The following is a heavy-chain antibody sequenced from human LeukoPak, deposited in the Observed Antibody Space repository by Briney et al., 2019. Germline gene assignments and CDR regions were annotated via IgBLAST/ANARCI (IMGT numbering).Heavy chain of an antibody. D-gene: IGHD2-2*01. Sequence: ASVKLSCKASGGTFSSYAISWVRQAPGQGLEWRGGIIPIFGTANYAQKFQGRVTITADESTSTAYMELSSLRSEDTAVYYSASLGYCSSTSCYHAFDIWGQGTMVTVSS. CDR2: IIPIFGTA. V-gene: IGHV1-69*13. CDR3: ASLGYCSSTSCYHAFDI. J-gene: IGHJ3*02. CDR1: GGTFSSYA.